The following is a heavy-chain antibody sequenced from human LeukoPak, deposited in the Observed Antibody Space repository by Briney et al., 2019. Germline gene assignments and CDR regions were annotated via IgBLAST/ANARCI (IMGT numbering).Heavy chain of an antibody. CDR2: ISSSSSYI. CDR1: GFTFSSYS. Sequence: PGGSLRLSCAASGFTFSSYSMNWVRQAPGKGLEWVSSISSSSSYIYYADSVKGRFTISRDNAKNSLHLQMNSLRAEDTAVYYCARTSSSSGWTIFDYWGQGTLVTVSS. V-gene: IGHV3-21*01. D-gene: IGHD6-19*01. J-gene: IGHJ4*02. CDR3: ARTSSSSGWTIFDY.